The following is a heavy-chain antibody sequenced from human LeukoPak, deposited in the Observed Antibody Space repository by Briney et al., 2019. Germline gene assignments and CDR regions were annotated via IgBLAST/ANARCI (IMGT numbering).Heavy chain of an antibody. J-gene: IGHJ4*02. CDR1: GGSISSYY. V-gene: IGHV4-4*07. CDR3: ARDMRVVVGTFDY. CDR2: IYSSGST. Sequence: SETLSLTCTVSGGSISSYYWSWIRQPAGKGLEWIGRIYSSGSTNYNTSLRSRVTMSVDTSKNQFSLKLNSVTAADTAVYYCARDMRVVVGTFDYWGQGTLVTVTS. D-gene: IGHD3-22*01.